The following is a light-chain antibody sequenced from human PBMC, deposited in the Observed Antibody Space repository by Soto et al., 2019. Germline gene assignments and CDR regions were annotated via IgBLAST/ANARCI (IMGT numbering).Light chain of an antibody. V-gene: IGLV2-14*01. CDR2: DVS. CDR1: SSDVGGYNY. J-gene: IGLJ1*01. Sequence: QSALTQPASVSRSPGQSITISCTGTSSDVGGYNYVSWYQQHPGKAPKLMIYDVSNRPSGVSNRFSGSKSGNTASLTISGLQAEDEGDYYCSSYTSSSAYVFGTGTKVTVL. CDR3: SSYTSSSAYV.